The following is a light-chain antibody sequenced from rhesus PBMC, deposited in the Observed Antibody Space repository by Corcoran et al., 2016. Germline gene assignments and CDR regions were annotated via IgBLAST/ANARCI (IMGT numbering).Light chain of an antibody. J-gene: IGKJ3*01. Sequence: DIQMTQSPSSLSASVGDTVTITCRASQTISSWLDWYQQNPGKAPKLLIYKASNLQSGVPSRFSGSGSGTNFTLTISSLQPEDFATYYCLQYTTTPFTFGPGTKLDI. CDR2: KAS. V-gene: IGKV1-22*01. CDR1: QTISSW. CDR3: LQYTTTPFT.